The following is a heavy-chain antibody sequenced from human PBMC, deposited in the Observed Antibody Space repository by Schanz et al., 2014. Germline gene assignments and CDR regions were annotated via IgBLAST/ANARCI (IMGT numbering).Heavy chain of an antibody. CDR3: ARDRVDSAAGGNF. D-gene: IGHD6-13*01. CDR1: GYTFTAYG. Sequence: VQSVHSGTEVQKLGASVKVSCQTSGYTFTAYGINWVRQAPGQVLASIGWISAQTGYTRYAQKMQGRVTTTRDTSTSTLYLELMRLSSEDTALYYDARDRVDSAAGGNFWGQGTLVTVSS. CDR2: ISAQTGYT. J-gene: IGHJ4*02. V-gene: IGHV1-18*01.